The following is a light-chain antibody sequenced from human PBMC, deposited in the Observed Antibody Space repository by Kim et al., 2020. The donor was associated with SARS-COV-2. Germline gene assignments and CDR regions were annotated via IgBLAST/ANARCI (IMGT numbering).Light chain of an antibody. V-gene: IGKV1-27*01. CDR2: GAS. CDR3: QKYISAPFT. Sequence: ASVGDRVTLPCRASQDIRTYLGWYQQKPGQVPKLLIYGASALPSGVPSRFSGSGTGTDFTLTINSLQPEDFATYYCQKYISAPFTFGPGTKVDIK. CDR1: QDIRTY. J-gene: IGKJ3*01.